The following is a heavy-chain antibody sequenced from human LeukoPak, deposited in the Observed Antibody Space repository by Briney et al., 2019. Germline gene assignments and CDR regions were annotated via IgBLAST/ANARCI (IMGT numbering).Heavy chain of an antibody. CDR2: ISYDGSNK. V-gene: IGHV3-30*18. CDR1: GFTFSSYG. J-gene: IGHJ4*02. Sequence: GRSLRLSCAASGFTFSSYGMHWVRQAPGKGLEWVAVISYDGSNKYYADSVKGRFTISRDNSKNTLYLQMNSLRAEDTAVYYCAKDRIADYYDGSGVIDYWGQGTLVTVSS. D-gene: IGHD3-22*01. CDR3: AKDRIADYYDGSGVIDY.